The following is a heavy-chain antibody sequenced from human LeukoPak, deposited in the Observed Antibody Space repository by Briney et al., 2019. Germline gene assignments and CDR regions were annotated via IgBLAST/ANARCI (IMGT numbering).Heavy chain of an antibody. J-gene: IGHJ4*02. Sequence: GGSLRLSCAASGFTFSNFWMTWVRQAPGKGPEWLATIRQDGSEKWYVDSVKGRFTISRDNAKNSLYLQMNSLRAEDTAVYYCAKENTPQYYYDSSGYPDYWGQGTLVSVSS. CDR3: AKENTPQYYYDSSGYPDY. CDR1: GFTFSNFW. V-gene: IGHV3-7*03. CDR2: IRQDGSEK. D-gene: IGHD3-22*01.